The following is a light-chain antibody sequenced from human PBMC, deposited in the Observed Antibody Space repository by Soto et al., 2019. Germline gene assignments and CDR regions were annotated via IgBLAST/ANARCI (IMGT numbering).Light chain of an antibody. CDR1: QDINNW. V-gene: IGKV1D-12*01. CDR3: QQANAFPST. Sequence: DIQMTQSPSSVSASLGDRVTITCRASQDINNWLAWYQQKPGRAPNLLIYAASSLQTGVPSRFSGSQSGTDFSLTITNLQPEDFATYYCQQANAFPSTFGQGTKLEIK. CDR2: AAS. J-gene: IGKJ2*01.